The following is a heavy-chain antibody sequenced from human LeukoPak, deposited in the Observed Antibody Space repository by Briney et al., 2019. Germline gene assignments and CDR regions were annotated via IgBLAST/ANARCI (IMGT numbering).Heavy chain of an antibody. J-gene: IGHJ4*02. CDR1: GLFRSYA. CDR2: ISGSGTST. CDR3: EGTYYYVSSDDY. V-gene: IGHV3-23*01. Sequence: SGGSLRLSCAASGLFRSYAMSWVRQAPGKGLEWVLAISGSGTSTYYADTVKGRFTISRDNSKNTLYLQMNSLRAEDTAVYYCEGTYYYVSSDDYWGQGTLVTASS. D-gene: IGHD3-22*01.